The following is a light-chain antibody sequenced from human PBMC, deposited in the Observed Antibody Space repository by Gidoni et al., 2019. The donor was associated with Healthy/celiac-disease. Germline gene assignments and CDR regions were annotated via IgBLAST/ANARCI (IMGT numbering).Light chain of an antibody. J-gene: IGKJ2*01. CDR1: QRVSSY. CDR2: DAS. CDR3: QQRSNSYT. V-gene: IGKV3-11*01. Sequence: MILTQSPATLSLSPGERATLSCRASQRVSSYLAWYQQQPGQAPRLLIYDASNRATGIPARFSGSGSGTDFTLTISSLEPEDFAVYYCQQRSNSYTFGQGTKLEIK.